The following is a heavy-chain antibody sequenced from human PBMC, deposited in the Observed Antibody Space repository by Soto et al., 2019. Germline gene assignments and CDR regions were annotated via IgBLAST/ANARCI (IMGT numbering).Heavy chain of an antibody. V-gene: IGHV4-34*01. CDR3: ARGRYCSGGSCRKFYYYYYYMDV. Sequence: QVQLQQWGAGLLKPSETLSLTCAVYGGSFSGYYWSWIRQPPGKGLEWIGEINHSGSTNYNPSLKSRVTISVDTSKNQFSLKLSSVTAADTALYYCARGRYCSGGSCRKFYYYYYYMDVWGKGTTVTVSS. J-gene: IGHJ6*03. D-gene: IGHD2-15*01. CDR1: GGSFSGYY. CDR2: INHSGST.